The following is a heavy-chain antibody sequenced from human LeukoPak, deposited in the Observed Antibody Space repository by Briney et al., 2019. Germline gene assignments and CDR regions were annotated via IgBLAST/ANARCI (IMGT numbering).Heavy chain of an antibody. CDR1: GFTVSSNY. CDR2: IYSGGST. D-gene: IGHD6-13*01. Sequence: GGSLRLSCAASGFTVSSNYMSWVRQAPGKGLEWVSAIYSGGSTYYADSVKGRFTISRDNSKNTLYLQMNSLRAEDTAVYYCARDIAGGYYYMDVWGKGTTVTVSS. CDR3: ARDIAGGYYYMDV. J-gene: IGHJ6*03. V-gene: IGHV3-53*01.